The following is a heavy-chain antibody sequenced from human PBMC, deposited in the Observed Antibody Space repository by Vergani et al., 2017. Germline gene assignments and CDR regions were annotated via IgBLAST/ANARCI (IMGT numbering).Heavy chain of an antibody. CDR2: ISGSGGST. D-gene: IGHD1-26*01. CDR1: GFTFSSYA. J-gene: IGHJ4*02. Sequence: EVQLLESGGGLVKPGGSLRLSCAASGFTFSSYAMSWVRQAPGKGLEWDSAISGSGGSTYYADSVKGRFTISRDNSKNTLYLQMNSLRAEDTAVYYCAKVVPFLGGSYFSSALDYWGQGTLVTVSS. V-gene: IGHV3-23*01. CDR3: AKVVPFLGGSYFSSALDY.